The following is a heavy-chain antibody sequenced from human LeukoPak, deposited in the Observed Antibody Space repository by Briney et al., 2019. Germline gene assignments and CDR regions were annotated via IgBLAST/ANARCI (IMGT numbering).Heavy chain of an antibody. CDR3: AKSLWDV. J-gene: IGHJ6*04. CDR2: ISYDGSNK. Sequence: QAGGSLRLSCAASGFTFSSYGMHWVRQAPGKGLEWVAVISYDGSNKYYADSVKGRFTISRDNSKNTLYLQMNSLRAEDTAVYYCAKSLWDVWGKGTTVTVSS. CDR1: GFTFSSYG. V-gene: IGHV3-30*18.